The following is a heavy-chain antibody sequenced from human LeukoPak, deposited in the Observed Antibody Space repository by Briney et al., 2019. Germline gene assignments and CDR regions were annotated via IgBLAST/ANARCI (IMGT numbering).Heavy chain of an antibody. CDR3: ARARTDYGMDV. Sequence: ASVKVSCKASGYTFTGYYIHWVRQAPGQGFEWMGWINPNSGGTNYAQKLQGRVTMTTDTSTSTAYMELRSLRSDDTAVYYCARARTDYGMDVWGQGTTVTVSS. D-gene: IGHD3/OR15-3a*01. V-gene: IGHV1-2*02. CDR2: INPNSGGT. J-gene: IGHJ6*02. CDR1: GYTFTGYY.